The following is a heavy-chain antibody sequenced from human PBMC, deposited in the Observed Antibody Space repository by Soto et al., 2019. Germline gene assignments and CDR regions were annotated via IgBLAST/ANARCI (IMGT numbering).Heavy chain of an antibody. Sequence: QLQLQESGSGLVKPSQTLSLTCAVSGGSIDSGGYSWNWFRQPPGKGLEGIGYIYHTGAAHYNASLEGRVSLSVDMSKNQFSLQMTSVTAADTAVYYCVRASYILPFDPWGQGIFVTVSS. J-gene: IGHJ5*02. CDR1: GGSIDSGGYS. V-gene: IGHV4-30-2*01. CDR2: IYHTGAA. D-gene: IGHD2-21*01. CDR3: VRASYILPFDP.